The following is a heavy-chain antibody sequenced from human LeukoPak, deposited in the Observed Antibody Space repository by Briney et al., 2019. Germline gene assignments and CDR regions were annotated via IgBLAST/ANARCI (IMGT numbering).Heavy chain of an antibody. CDR2: INAGNGDT. J-gene: IGHJ4*02. V-gene: IGHV1-3*01. CDR1: GYAFTNYV. Sequence: GASVKVSCKASGYAFTNYVIRWVRQAPGQRPEWMGWINAGNGDTKYSHHFQGRVTITRDTSASTAYMEMSSLTSEDTALYYCARGDCGDICYPGGYWGQGTLVTVSS. D-gene: IGHD2-21*01. CDR3: ARGDCGDICYPGGY.